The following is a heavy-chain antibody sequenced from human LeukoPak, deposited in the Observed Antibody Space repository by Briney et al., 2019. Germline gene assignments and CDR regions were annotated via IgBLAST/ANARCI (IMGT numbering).Heavy chain of an antibody. Sequence: SDTLSLTCAVYGGSFSGYYWSWIRQPPGKGLEWIGSIYYSGSTYYNPSLKSRVTISVDTSKNQFSLKLSSVTAADTAVYYCARLTGYSSSCIDYWGQGTLVTVSS. V-gene: IGHV4-34*01. CDR2: IYYSGST. D-gene: IGHD6-13*01. CDR3: ARLTGYSSSCIDY. CDR1: GGSFSGYY. J-gene: IGHJ4*02.